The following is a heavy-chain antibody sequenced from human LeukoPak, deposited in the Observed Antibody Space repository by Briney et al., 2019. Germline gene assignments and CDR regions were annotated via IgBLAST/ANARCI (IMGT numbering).Heavy chain of an antibody. CDR2: IYYSGST. CDR3: ARFPDSRGFDYFDY. Sequence: PSETLSLTCSVSGGSISSYCWSWSRQPPGKGLEWIGYIYYSGSTNYNPSLKSRVTISVDTSKNQFSLKLSSVTAADTAVYYCARFPDSRGFDYFDYSGQGTLVTVSS. J-gene: IGHJ4*02. V-gene: IGHV4-59*01. D-gene: IGHD3-22*01. CDR1: GGSISSYC.